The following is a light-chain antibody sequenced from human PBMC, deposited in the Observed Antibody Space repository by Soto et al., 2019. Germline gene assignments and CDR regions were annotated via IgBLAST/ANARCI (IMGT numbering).Light chain of an antibody. J-gene: IGLJ1*01. CDR1: SSDVGGYNY. CDR3: SSYTSSSTRV. V-gene: IGLV2-14*01. CDR2: DVS. Sequence: QSALTHPASVSGSPGQSITISCTGTSSDVGGYNYVSWYQQHPGKAPKVMIYDVSNRPSGVSNRFSGSKSGNTASLTISGLQTEDEADYYCSSYTSSSTRVFGTGTKVTVL.